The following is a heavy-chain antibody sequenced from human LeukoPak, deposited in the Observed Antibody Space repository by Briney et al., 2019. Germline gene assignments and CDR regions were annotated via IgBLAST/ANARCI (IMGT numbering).Heavy chain of an antibody. D-gene: IGHD2-21*01. J-gene: IGHJ4*02. Sequence: GGSLRLSCAASGFTVSSNFLSWVRQPPGKGLEWVSDIYSGGSTYYSDSVKGRFTISRDNSKNTLYPQMNSLRAEDTAVYYCTRGGGGSFPHYWGQGTLVTVSS. CDR2: IYSGGST. CDR3: TRGGGGSFPHY. CDR1: GFTVSSNF. V-gene: IGHV3-53*01.